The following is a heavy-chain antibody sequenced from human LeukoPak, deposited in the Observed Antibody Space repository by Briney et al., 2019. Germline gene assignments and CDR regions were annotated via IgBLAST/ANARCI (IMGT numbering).Heavy chain of an antibody. Sequence: SGTLSLTCAVSGGSISSSNWWSWVRQPPGKGLEWIGEIYHSGSTNYNPSLKSRVTISVDRSKNQFSLKLSSVTAADTAVYYCARGYCSGGSCRGGWFDPWGQGTLVTVSS. D-gene: IGHD2-15*01. V-gene: IGHV4-4*02. CDR3: ARGYCSGGSCRGGWFDP. CDR1: GGSISSSNW. CDR2: IYHSGST. J-gene: IGHJ5*02.